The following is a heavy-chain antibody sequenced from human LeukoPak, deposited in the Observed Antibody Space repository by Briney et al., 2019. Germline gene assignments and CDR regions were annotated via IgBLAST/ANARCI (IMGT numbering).Heavy chain of an antibody. CDR3: GRGNVVVVTATVFVNY. D-gene: IGHD2-15*01. CDR2: INPNSGGT. J-gene: IGHJ4*02. Sequence: GASVKVSCKTSGYTFTNYYIYWVRQAPGQGLEWIGRINPNSGGTNYAQKFQGRVTMTRDTSITTAYMERNRLTSDDTAVYYCGRGNVVVVTATVFVNYWGQGTLVTVTS. CDR1: GYTFTNYY. V-gene: IGHV1-2*06.